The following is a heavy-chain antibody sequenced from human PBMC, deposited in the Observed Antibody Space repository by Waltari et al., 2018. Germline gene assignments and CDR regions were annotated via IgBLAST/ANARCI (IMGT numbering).Heavy chain of an antibody. CDR1: GGSISSGSYY. CDR2: IYPSGSP. Sequence: QVQLQESGPGLVKPSQTLSLTCTVSGGSISSGSYYWSWIRQPDGKGLEWIGRIYPSGSPNYNPSPKSRVTISVDTSKNQFSLKLSSVTAADTAVYYCARDKRGADSSSSAWFDPWGQGTLVTVSS. J-gene: IGHJ5*02. D-gene: IGHD6-6*01. CDR3: ARDKRGADSSSSAWFDP. V-gene: IGHV4-61*02.